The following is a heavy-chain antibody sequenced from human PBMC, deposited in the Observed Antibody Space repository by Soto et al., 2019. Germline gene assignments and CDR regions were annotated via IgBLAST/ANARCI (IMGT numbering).Heavy chain of an antibody. CDR1: GGSSSSSSYY. CDR2: IYYSGST. V-gene: IGHV4-39*01. Sequence: SETLSLTCTVSGGSSSSSSYYWGWIRQPPGKGLEWIGSIYYSGSTYYNPSLKSRVTISVDTSKNQFSLKLSSVTAADTAVYYCARHSTMVRGAGNWFDPWGQGTLVTVSS. CDR3: ARHSTMVRGAGNWFDP. D-gene: IGHD3-10*01. J-gene: IGHJ5*02.